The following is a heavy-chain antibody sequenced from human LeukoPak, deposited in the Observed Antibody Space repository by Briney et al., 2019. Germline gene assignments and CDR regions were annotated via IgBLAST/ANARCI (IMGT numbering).Heavy chain of an antibody. J-gene: IGHJ4*02. Sequence: GGSLRLSCAASGFTFSSYAMHWVRQAPGKGLEWVAVISYDGSNKYYADSVKGRFTISRDNSKNTLYLQMNSLRAEDTAVYYCAGTPKREDSGYDYLSYWGQGTLVTVSS. D-gene: IGHD5-12*01. V-gene: IGHV3-30-3*01. CDR3: AGTPKREDSGYDYLSY. CDR2: ISYDGSNK. CDR1: GFTFSSYA.